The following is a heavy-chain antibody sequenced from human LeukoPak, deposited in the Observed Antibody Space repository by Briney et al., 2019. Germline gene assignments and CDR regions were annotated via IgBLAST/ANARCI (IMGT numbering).Heavy chain of an antibody. CDR1: GFTLSSYS. CDR3: ARDQRSSSVGDFDY. Sequence: EPGGSLRLSCAASGFTLSSYSMNWVRQAPGKGLEWVSSISSSSSYIYYADSVKGRFTISRDNAKNSLYLQMNSLRAEDTAVYYCARDQRSSSVGDFDYWGQGTLVTVSS. D-gene: IGHD6-13*01. J-gene: IGHJ4*02. V-gene: IGHV3-21*01. CDR2: ISSSSSYI.